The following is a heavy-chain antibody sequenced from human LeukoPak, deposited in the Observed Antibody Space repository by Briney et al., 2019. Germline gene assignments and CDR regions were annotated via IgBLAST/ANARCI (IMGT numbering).Heavy chain of an antibody. V-gene: IGHV3-30*01. CDR2: ISYDGSNK. CDR3: ARDGAVLYYDILTGYNYYFDY. J-gene: IGHJ4*02. Sequence: AGGSLRLSCAASGFTFSSYAMHWVRQAPGKGLEWVAVISYDGSNKYYADSVKGRFTISRDNSKNTLYLQMNRLRAEDTAVYYCARDGAVLYYDILTGYNYYFDYWGQGTLVTVSS. CDR1: GFTFSSYA. D-gene: IGHD3-9*01.